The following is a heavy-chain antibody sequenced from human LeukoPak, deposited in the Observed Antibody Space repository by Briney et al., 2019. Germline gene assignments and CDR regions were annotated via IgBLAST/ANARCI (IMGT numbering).Heavy chain of an antibody. CDR3: ARYVVVTAYFDY. D-gene: IGHD2-21*02. CDR1: GVSISSSSYY. CDR2: IYYSGST. J-gene: IGHJ4*02. Sequence: PSETLSLTCTVSGVSISSSSYYWGWLRQPPGKGLEWIGSIYYSGSTYYNPSLKSRVTISVDTSKNQFSLKLSSVTAADTAVYYCARYVVVTAYFDYWGQGTLVTVSS. V-gene: IGHV4-39*07.